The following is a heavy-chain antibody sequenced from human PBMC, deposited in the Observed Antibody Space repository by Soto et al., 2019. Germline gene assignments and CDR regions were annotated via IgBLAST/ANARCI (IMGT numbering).Heavy chain of an antibody. CDR3: AKDLPDIVLMVYAMSGMDV. Sequence: GGSLRLSCAASGFTFSSYAMSWVRQAPGKGLEWVSAISGSGGSTYYADSVKGRFTISRDNSKNTLYLQMNSLRAEDTAVYYCAKDLPDIVLMVYAMSGMDVWGQGTTVTVSS. CDR2: ISGSGGST. D-gene: IGHD2-8*01. J-gene: IGHJ6*02. V-gene: IGHV3-23*01. CDR1: GFTFSSYA.